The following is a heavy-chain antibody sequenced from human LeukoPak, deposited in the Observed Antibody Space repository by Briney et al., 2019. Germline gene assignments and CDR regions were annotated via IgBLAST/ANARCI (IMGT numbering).Heavy chain of an antibody. V-gene: IGHV4-38-2*01. CDR1: GYSISSGYY. CDR2: IYHSGST. D-gene: IGHD3-22*01. CDR3: ASRGYYDSSGSGSYWYFDL. Sequence: SETLSLTCAVSGYSISSGYYWGWIRQPPGKGLEWIGSIYHSGSTYYNPSLRGRDTISVDTSKNQFSLKLSSVTAADTAVYYCASRGYYDSSGSGSYWYFDLWGRGTLVTVSS. J-gene: IGHJ2*01.